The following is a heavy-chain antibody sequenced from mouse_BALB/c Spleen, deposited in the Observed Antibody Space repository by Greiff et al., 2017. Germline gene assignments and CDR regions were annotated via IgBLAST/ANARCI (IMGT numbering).Heavy chain of an antibody. CDR3: TIYYGYTWFAY. J-gene: IGHJ3*01. D-gene: IGHD1-2*01. Sequence: VQLQQTGPELVKPGASVKISCKASGYSFTDYIMLWVKQSHGKSLEWIGYISCYNRATSYNQKFKGKAIFTVDKASSTAYMQLSSLTSEDSAFYFCTIYYGYTWFAYWGQGTLVTVSA. CDR1: GYSFTDYI. V-gene: IGHV1S135*01. CDR2: ISCYNRAT.